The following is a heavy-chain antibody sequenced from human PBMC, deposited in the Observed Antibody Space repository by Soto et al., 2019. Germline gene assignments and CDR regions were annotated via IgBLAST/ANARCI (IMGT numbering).Heavy chain of an antibody. D-gene: IGHD5-18*01. Sequence: QVQLQESGPGLVKPSETLSLTCTVSGGSINGYFWSWIRQPPGKGLEWIGYIYYSGSTSYNPSLKSRVTISVDTSKNQFSLQLSSVTAAYTALYFCARHDMAMVRVSYVDQWGQGALVTVSS. CDR3: ARHDMAMVRVSYVDQ. CDR2: IYYSGST. CDR1: GGSINGYF. V-gene: IGHV4-59*08. J-gene: IGHJ4*02.